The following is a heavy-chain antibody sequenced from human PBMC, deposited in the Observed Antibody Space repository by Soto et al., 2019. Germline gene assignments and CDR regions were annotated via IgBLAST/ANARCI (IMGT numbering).Heavy chain of an antibody. CDR1: AYYISSGYY. D-gene: IGHD3-22*01. CDR2: IYHGGST. Sequence: PSETLCLTCAVCAYYISSGYYWTCLRQPPVKALQCIATIYHGGSTYYNPSLNSRVTLSIDMTNNHVSLILNSVTAADTAVYYCARVGPWVPYYYDSSPYNFENWFDPWGQGTMVTGSS. J-gene: IGHJ5*02. V-gene: IGHV4-38-2*01. CDR3: ARVGPWVPYYYDSSPYNFENWFDP.